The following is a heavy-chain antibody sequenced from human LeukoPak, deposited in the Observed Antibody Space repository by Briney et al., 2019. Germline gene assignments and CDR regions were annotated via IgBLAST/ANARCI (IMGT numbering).Heavy chain of an antibody. CDR2: ISSSSSTI. V-gene: IGHV3-48*01. Sequence: GGSLRLSCAASGFTFSSYSMNWVRQAPGKGLEWVSYISSSSSTIYYADSVKGRFTTSRDNSKNTLYLQMNSLRAEDTAVYYCAKDGPQYCSGINCLGGDWGQGTLVTVSS. D-gene: IGHD2-2*01. J-gene: IGHJ4*02. CDR3: AKDGPQYCSGINCLGGD. CDR1: GFTFSSYS.